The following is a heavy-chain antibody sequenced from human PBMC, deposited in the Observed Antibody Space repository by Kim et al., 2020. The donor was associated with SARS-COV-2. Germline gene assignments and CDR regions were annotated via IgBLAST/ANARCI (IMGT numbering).Heavy chain of an antibody. Sequence: LSLTCAASGFTFSTYWMYWVRQAPGKGLVWVSRINSDGSSTNYADSVKGRFTISRDNAKNTLYLQMNSLRAEDTAVYYCARPSSTSCPYYYNMDAWGQGTTVTVSS. CDR3: ARPSSTSCPYYYNMDA. CDR2: INSDGSST. J-gene: IGHJ6*02. CDR1: GFTFSTYW. V-gene: IGHV3-74*01. D-gene: IGHD2-2*01.